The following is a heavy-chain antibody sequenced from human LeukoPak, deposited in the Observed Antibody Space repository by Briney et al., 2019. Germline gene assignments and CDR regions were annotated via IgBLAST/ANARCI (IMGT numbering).Heavy chain of an antibody. D-gene: IGHD5-18*01. V-gene: IGHV3-21*01. CDR3: AKERYSYANGDFDY. J-gene: IGHJ4*02. CDR2: ITSSSSYI. CDR1: GFTFSSYS. Sequence: PGGSLRLSCAVSGFTFSSYSMNWVRQAPGKGLEWVSSITSSSSYIYYADSVKGRFTISRDNAKNSLYLQMNSLRAEDTAVYYCAKERYSYANGDFDYWGQGTLVTVSS.